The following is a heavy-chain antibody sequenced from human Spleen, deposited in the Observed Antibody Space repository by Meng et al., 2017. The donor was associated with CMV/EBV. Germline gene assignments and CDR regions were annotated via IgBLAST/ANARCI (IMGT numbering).Heavy chain of an antibody. CDR1: GGSVSTGSYY. Sequence: SETLSLTCTVSGGSVSTGSYYWSWLRQPPGKGLEWIGYISYIGSTNYNPSLKSRVTISVDTSKNQFSLKLNSVTAADTAVYYCARGQLVSMIVVVISHFFDYWSQGTLVTVSS. J-gene: IGHJ4*02. CDR3: ARGQLVSMIVVVISHFFDY. V-gene: IGHV4-61*01. D-gene: IGHD3-22*01. CDR2: ISYIGST.